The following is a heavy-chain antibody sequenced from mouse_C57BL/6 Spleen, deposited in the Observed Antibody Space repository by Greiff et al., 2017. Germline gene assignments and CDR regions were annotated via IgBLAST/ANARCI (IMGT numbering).Heavy chain of an antibody. CDR2: IDPSDSYT. CDR3: ARSRDYYGSRSAWFAY. J-gene: IGHJ3*01. Sequence: QVQLQQPGAELVKPGASVKLSCKASGYTFTSYWMQWVKQRPGQGLEWIGEIDPSDSYTNYNQKFKGKATLTVDTSSSTAYMQLSSLTSEDSAVYYCARSRDYYGSRSAWFAYWGQGTLVTVSA. CDR1: GYTFTSYW. V-gene: IGHV1-50*01. D-gene: IGHD1-1*01.